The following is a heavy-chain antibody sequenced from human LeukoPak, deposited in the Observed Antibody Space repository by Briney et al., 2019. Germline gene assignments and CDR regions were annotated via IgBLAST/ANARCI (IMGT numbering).Heavy chain of an antibody. CDR1: GYTFTSYG. J-gene: IGHJ5*02. V-gene: IGHV1-18*01. CDR3: ARVSDILTGYSDNWFDP. D-gene: IGHD3-9*01. Sequence: VASVKVSCKASGYTFTSYGISWVRQAPGQGLEWMGWISAYNGNTNYAQKLQGRVTMTTDTSTSTAYMELRSLRSDDTAVYYCARVSDILTGYSDNWFDPWGQGTLVTVSS. CDR2: ISAYNGNT.